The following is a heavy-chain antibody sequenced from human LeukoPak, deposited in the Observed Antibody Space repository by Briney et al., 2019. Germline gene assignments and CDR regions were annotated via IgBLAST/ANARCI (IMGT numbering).Heavy chain of an antibody. D-gene: IGHD2-2*01. Sequence: SVKVSCKASGGTFSSCAISWVRQAPGQGLEWMGGIIPIFGTANYAQKFQGRVTITTGESTSTAYMELSSLRSEDTAVYYCATGYCSSTSCDAFDIWGQGTMVTVSS. V-gene: IGHV1-69*05. CDR3: ATGYCSSTSCDAFDI. J-gene: IGHJ3*02. CDR1: GGTFSSCA. CDR2: IIPIFGTA.